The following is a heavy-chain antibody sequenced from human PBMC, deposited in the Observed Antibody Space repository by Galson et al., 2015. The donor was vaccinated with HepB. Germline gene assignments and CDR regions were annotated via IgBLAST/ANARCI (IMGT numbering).Heavy chain of an antibody. Sequence: LRLSCAASGFTFSSYAMHWVRQAPGKGLEWVAVISYDGSNKYYADSVKGRFTISRDNSKNTLCLQMNSLRAEDTAVYYCASRDCSGGSCYFGAFDTWGQGTMVTVSS. J-gene: IGHJ3*02. CDR1: GFTFSSYA. CDR2: ISYDGSNK. D-gene: IGHD2-15*01. CDR3: ASRDCSGGSCYFGAFDT. V-gene: IGHV3-30-3*01.